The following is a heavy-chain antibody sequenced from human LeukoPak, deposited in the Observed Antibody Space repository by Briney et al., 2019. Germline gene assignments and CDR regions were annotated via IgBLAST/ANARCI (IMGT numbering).Heavy chain of an antibody. CDR3: ARIMSVKNYYYYYMDV. Sequence: PSETLSLTCTVSGGSISSHYWSWIRQPPGKGLEWIGYIYYSGSTNYSPSLKGRVTISVDTSKNQFSLKLSSVTAADTAVYYCARIMSVKNYYYYYMDVWGKGITVTVSS. V-gene: IGHV4-59*11. D-gene: IGHD5/OR15-5a*01. CDR2: IYYSGST. CDR1: GGSISSHY. J-gene: IGHJ6*03.